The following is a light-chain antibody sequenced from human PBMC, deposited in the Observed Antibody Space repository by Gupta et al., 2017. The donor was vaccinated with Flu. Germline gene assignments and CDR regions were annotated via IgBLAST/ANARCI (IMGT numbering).Light chain of an antibody. CDR3: QQERNFPWT. Sequence: PTLSLSSGGETTTCCGRARESGSNYLVWFQQKQGQAPRLLIFGASTRATGVPDRFSGSGSGTDFTLTISSLQAEDFAVYYCQQERNFPWTFGQGTKVDIK. CDR2: GAS. J-gene: IGKJ1*01. CDR1: ESGSNY. V-gene: IGKV3-15*01.